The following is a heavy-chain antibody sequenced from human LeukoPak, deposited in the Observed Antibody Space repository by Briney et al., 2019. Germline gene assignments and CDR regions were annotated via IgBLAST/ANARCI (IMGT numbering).Heavy chain of an antibody. V-gene: IGHV1-69*13. J-gene: IGHJ4*02. CDR1: GGTLRSYA. CDR3: AREGYCSGTNCYSEGFDY. D-gene: IGHD2-2*01. CDR2: IVPFSGSA. Sequence: SVKVSCKASGGTLRSYAISWVRQAPGQGLEWMGGIVPFSGSANYAQKFQGRVTLTADYSTSTTYMELSSLRSDDTAFYYCAREGYCSGTNCYSEGFDYWGQGTLVIVSS.